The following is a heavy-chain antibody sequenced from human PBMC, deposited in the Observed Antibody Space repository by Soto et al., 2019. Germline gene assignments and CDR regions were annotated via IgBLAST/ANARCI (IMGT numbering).Heavy chain of an antibody. CDR2: IYSGGTT. D-gene: IGHD2-2*01. J-gene: IGHJ4*02. CDR3: ATDGPGITRGYFDY. V-gene: IGHV3-53*01. CDR1: GFIVSSTH. Sequence: GGSLRLSCAASGFIVSSTHVSWVRQAPGKGLEWVSIIYSGGTTYYADSVKGRFTISRDNSKNTLYFQMNSLRAEDTAVYYCATDGPGITRGYFDYWGQGTLVTVSS.